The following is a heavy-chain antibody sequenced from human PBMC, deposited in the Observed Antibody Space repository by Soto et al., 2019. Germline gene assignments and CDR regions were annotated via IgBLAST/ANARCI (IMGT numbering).Heavy chain of an antibody. CDR2: IYYSGST. V-gene: IGHV4-59*08. CDR3: ARLEQQLVLFDY. D-gene: IGHD6-13*01. Sequence: SETLSLTCTVSGGSMSSYYWSWIRQPPGKGLEWIGYIYYSGSTNYNPSLKSRVTISVDTSKNQFSLKLSSVTAADTAVYYCARLEQQLVLFDYRGQGTLVTVSS. CDR1: GGSMSSYY. J-gene: IGHJ4*02.